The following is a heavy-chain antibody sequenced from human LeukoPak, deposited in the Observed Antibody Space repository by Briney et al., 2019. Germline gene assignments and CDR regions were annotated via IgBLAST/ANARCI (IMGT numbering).Heavy chain of an antibody. Sequence: GGSLRLSCAASGFTFSSYGMHWVRQAPGKGLEWVAVIWYDGSNKYYADSVKGRFTISRDNSKNTLYLQMNSLRAEDTAVYYCARSTYSSSWYDYWGQGTLVTVSS. CDR1: GFTFSSYG. J-gene: IGHJ4*02. CDR2: IWYDGSNK. CDR3: ARSTYSSSWYDY. V-gene: IGHV3-33*01. D-gene: IGHD6-13*01.